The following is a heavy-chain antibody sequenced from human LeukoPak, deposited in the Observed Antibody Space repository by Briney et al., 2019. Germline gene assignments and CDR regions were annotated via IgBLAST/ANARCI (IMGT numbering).Heavy chain of an antibody. V-gene: IGHV4-59*08. CDR3: ASYGDYVGRNFDY. CDR1: GASISSHY. D-gene: IGHD4-17*01. Sequence: SETLSLTCTVSGASISSHYWSWIRQSPGKGLEWIGYISYSGSTNYNPSLKSRVTISVDTSKNQFSLKLSSVTAADTAVYYCASYGDYVGRNFDYWGQGTLVTVSS. J-gene: IGHJ4*02. CDR2: ISYSGST.